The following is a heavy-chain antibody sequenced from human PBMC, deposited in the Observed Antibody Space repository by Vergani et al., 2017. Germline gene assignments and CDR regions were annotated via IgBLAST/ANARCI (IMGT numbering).Heavy chain of an antibody. Sequence: QVQLQESGPGVVKPSQTLSLTCAVSGGSISSGDHCWTWIRQRPGKGLEWIGYIYYSGSTNYNPSLKSRVTISVDTSKNQFSLKLSSVTAADTAVYYCARAPSYSSSWYPNWFDPWGQGTLVTVSS. D-gene: IGHD6-13*01. CDR1: GGSISSGDHC. J-gene: IGHJ5*02. CDR3: ARAPSYSSSWYPNWFDP. CDR2: IYYSGST. V-gene: IGHV4-31*11.